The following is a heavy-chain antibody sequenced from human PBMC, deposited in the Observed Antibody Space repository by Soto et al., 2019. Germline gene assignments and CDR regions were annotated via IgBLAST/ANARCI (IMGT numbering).Heavy chain of an antibody. Sequence: GESLKISCKGSGYSFTSYWIGWVRQMPGKGLEWMGIIYPGDSDTRYSPSFQGQVTISADKSISTAYLQWSSLKASDTAMYYCAHCSSTSFYGMAVWGQATTISVSS. CDR1: GYSFTSYW. J-gene: IGHJ6*01. V-gene: IGHV5-51*01. CDR3: AHCSSTSFYGMAV. CDR2: IYPGDSDT. D-gene: IGHD2-2*01.